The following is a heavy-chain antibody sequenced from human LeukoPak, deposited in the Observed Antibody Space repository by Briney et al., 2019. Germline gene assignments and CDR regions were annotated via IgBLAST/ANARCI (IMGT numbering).Heavy chain of an antibody. CDR2: ISSGSTYV. V-gene: IGHV3-21*01. CDR1: GFTFSSYS. CDR3: ARGIAIGAAGTEDY. J-gene: IGHJ4*02. Sequence: GGSLRLSCAASGFTFSSYSMNWVRQAPGKGLEWVSSISSGSTYVYYADSVKGRFTISRDNAKNSLYLQMNGLRAEDTAVYCCARGIAIGAAGTEDYWGQGTLVTVSS. D-gene: IGHD6-13*01.